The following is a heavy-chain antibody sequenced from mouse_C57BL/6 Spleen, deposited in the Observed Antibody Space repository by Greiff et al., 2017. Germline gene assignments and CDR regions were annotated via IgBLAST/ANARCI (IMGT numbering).Heavy chain of an antibody. CDR1: GYAFSSYW. V-gene: IGHV1-80*01. D-gene: IGHD1-1*01. J-gene: IGHJ2*01. CDR2: IYPGDGAT. CDR3: ARGVYYGSSYLDY. Sequence: VQLQQSGAELVKPGASVKISCKASGYAFSSYWMNWVKQRPGKGLEWIGQIYPGDGATNYNGKFKGKATLTADKSSSTAYMQLSSLTSEDSAVYFCARGVYYGSSYLDYWGQGTTLTVSS.